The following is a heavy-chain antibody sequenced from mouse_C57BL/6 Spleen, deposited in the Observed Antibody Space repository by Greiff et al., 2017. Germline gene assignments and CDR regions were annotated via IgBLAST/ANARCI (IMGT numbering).Heavy chain of an antibody. V-gene: IGHV10-3*01. CDR1: GFTFNTYA. CDR2: IRSKSSNYAT. Sequence: EVKLVESGGGLVQPKGSLKLSCAASGFTFNTYAMHWVRQAPGKGLEWVARIRSKSSNYATYYADSVKDRFTISRDDSQSMLYLQMHNLKTEDTAMYYCVGDYGSSYVDYAMDYWGQGTSVTVSS. J-gene: IGHJ4*01. D-gene: IGHD1-1*01. CDR3: VGDYGSSYVDYAMDY.